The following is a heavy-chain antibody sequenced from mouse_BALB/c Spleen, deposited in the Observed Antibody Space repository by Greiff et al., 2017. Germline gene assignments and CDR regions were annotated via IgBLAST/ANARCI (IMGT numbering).Heavy chain of an antibody. J-gene: IGHJ2*01. CDR2: INPGSGGT. D-gene: IGHD1-2*01. CDR1: GYAFTNYL. V-gene: IGHV1-54*01. CDR3: ARRARITTATDY. Sequence: QVQLQQSGAELVRPGTSVKVSCKASGYAFTNYLIEWVKQRPGQGLEWIGVINPGSGGTNYNEKFKGKATLTADKSSSTAYMQLSSLTSDDSAVYFCARRARITTATDYWGQGTTLTVSS.